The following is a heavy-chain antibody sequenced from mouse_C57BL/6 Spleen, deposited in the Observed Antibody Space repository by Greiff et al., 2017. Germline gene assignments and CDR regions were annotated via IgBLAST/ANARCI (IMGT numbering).Heavy chain of an antibody. Sequence: QVQLQQPGAELVMPGASVKLSCKASGYTFTSYWMPWVKQRPGKGLEWIGEIDPSDSYTNYNQKFKGQSTFAVDKSSSTAYMQLSSLTSEDSSVYYCARRGHYYGSSGDFDYWGQGTTLTVSS. CDR3: ARRGHYYGSSGDFDY. D-gene: IGHD1-1*01. CDR1: GYTFTSYW. V-gene: IGHV1-69*01. CDR2: IDPSDSYT. J-gene: IGHJ2*01.